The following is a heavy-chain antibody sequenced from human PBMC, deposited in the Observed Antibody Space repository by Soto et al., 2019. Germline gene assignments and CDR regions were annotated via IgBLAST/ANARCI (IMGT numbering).Heavy chain of an antibody. Sequence: GGSLRLSCAASGFTFSSYWMSWVRQAPGKGLEWVANIKQDGSEKYYVDSVKGRFTISRDNAKNSLYLQMNSLRAEDTAVYYCAREWRAGNIAARLYALDYWGQGTLVTVSS. CDR2: IKQDGSEK. J-gene: IGHJ4*02. V-gene: IGHV3-7*01. D-gene: IGHD6-6*01. CDR3: AREWRAGNIAARLYALDY. CDR1: GFTFSSYW.